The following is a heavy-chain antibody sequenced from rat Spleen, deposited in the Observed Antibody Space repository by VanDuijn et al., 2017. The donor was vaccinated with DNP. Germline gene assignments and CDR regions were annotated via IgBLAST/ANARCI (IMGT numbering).Heavy chain of an antibody. CDR2: ISFDGSRT. D-gene: IGHD1-11*01. CDR3: ARDNYGTSGAMDA. Sequence: EVQLVESGGGLVQPGRSLKLSCAASGFTFSDYAMAWVRQAPKKGLEWVATISFDGSRTYYRDSVKGRFTISRDDAKSTLYLQMDSLRSEDTATYYCARDNYGTSGAMDAWGQGVMVTVSS. V-gene: IGHV5-17*01. J-gene: IGHJ2*01. CDR1: GFTFSDYA.